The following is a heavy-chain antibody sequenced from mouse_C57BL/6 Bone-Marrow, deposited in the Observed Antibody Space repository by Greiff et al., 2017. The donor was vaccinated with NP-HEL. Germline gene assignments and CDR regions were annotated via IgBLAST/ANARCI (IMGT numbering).Heavy chain of an antibody. V-gene: IGHV14-4*01. CDR1: GFNIKDDY. J-gene: IGHJ1*03. CDR2: IDPENGDT. Sequence: VQLQQSGAELVRPGASVKLSCTASGFNIKDDYMHWVKQRPEQGLEWIGWIDPENGDTEYASKFQGKATITADKASNTAYLQLSSLTSEDTAVYYCTPLLSSSSDWYFDVWGTGTTVTVSS. D-gene: IGHD1-1*01. CDR3: TPLLSSSSDWYFDV.